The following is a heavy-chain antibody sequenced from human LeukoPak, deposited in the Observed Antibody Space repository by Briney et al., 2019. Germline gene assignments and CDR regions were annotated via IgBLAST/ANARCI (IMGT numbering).Heavy chain of an antibody. J-gene: IGHJ4*02. V-gene: IGHV4-59*01. CDR1: GGSSSSYY. CDR2: IYYSGST. Sequence: PSETLSLTCTVSGGSSSSYYWSWIRQPPGKGLEWIGYIYYSGSTNYNPSLKSRVTISVDTSKNQFSLKLSSVTAADTAVYYCARVGQKGGFDYWGQGTLVTVSS. D-gene: IGHD3-16*01. CDR3: ARVGQKGGFDY.